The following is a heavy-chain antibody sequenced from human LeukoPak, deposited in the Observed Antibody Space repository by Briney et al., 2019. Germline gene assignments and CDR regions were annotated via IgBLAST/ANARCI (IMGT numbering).Heavy chain of an antibody. CDR2: INSDGSST. V-gene: IGHV3-74*01. Sequence: GGSLRLSCAASGFTFSSYWMHWVRQAPGKGLVWVSRINSDGSSTSYADSVKGRFTISRDNAKNTLYLQMNSLRAEDTAVYYCARGRGRVAMIVVALNFDYWGQGTLVTVSS. CDR3: ARGRGRVAMIVVALNFDY. D-gene: IGHD3-22*01. J-gene: IGHJ4*02. CDR1: GFTFSSYW.